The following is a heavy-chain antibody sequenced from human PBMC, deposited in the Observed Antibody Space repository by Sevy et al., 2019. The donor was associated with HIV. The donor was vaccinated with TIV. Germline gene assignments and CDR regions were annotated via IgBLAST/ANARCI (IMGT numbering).Heavy chain of an antibody. Sequence: SETLSLTCTVSGGSISSYYWSWIRQPAGKGLEWIGRISTSGSTNYNPSLKSRVTMSVDTSKNQFSLKLSSVTAADTAVYYCARLSHRVLPAATWFDPWGQGTLVTVSS. D-gene: IGHD2-2*01. CDR2: ISTSGST. V-gene: IGHV4-4*07. J-gene: IGHJ5*01. CDR3: ARLSHRVLPAATWFDP. CDR1: GGSISSYY.